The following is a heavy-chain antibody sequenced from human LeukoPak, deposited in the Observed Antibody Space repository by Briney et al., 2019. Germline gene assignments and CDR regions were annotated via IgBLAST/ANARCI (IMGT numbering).Heavy chain of an antibody. J-gene: IGHJ4*02. CDR2: IYYSGST. Sequence: SETLSLTCTVSGGSISSYYWSWIQQPPGKGLEWIGYIYYSGSTNYNPSLKSRVTISVDTSKNQFSLKLSSVTAADTAVYYCARERIAAAAEDYWGQGTLVTVSS. V-gene: IGHV4-59*01. CDR3: ARERIAAAAEDY. CDR1: GGSISSYY. D-gene: IGHD6-13*01.